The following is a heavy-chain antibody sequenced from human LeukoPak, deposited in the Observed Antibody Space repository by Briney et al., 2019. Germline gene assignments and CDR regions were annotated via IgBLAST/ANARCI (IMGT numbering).Heavy chain of an antibody. D-gene: IGHD3-10*02. V-gene: IGHV4-38-2*02. CDR3: ATLLSSSYYFDY. Sequence: SETLSLTCIVSGYSISSGYYWGWIRQPPGKGLEWIGNIYHSGITYYNLYNPSLKSRVIISVDTSKNHFSLKLRSVTAADTAVYFCATLLSSSYYFDYWGQGTLVTVSS. J-gene: IGHJ4*02. CDR2: IYHSGIT. CDR1: GYSISSGYY.